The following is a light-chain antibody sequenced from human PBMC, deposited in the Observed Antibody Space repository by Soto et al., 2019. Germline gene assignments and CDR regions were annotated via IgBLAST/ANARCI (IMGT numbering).Light chain of an antibody. J-gene: IGKJ5*01. Sequence: DIPLTQSPSSLSASVGDGVTIHCRASQSISSYVSWYQQKPGRAPELLIRAASSLQSGVPSRFSGSGSGTDFTLTINSLQPEDFATYYCQQAYSFPITFGQGTRLEIK. CDR2: AAS. CDR1: QSISSY. V-gene: IGKV1-39*01. CDR3: QQAYSFPIT.